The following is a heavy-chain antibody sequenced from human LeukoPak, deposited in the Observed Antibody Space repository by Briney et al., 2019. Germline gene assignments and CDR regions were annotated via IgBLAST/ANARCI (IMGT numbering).Heavy chain of an antibody. D-gene: IGHD4-23*01. CDR3: ARDKGSRVAPSGYYYYGMDV. CDR1: GGSISRGGSY. CDR2: IYYSGST. J-gene: IGHJ6*02. V-gene: IGHV4-31*03. Sequence: SQTLSLTCTVSGGSISRGGSYWSWIRQHPGTGLEWIGYIYYSGSTYYNPSLKSRVTISVDASKNQFSLKLSSVTAADTAVYCCARDKGSRVAPSGYYYYGMDVWGQGTTVTVSS.